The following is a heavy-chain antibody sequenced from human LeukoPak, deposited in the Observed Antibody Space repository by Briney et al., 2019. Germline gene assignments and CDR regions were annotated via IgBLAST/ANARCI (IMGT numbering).Heavy chain of an antibody. Sequence: AGSLRLSCAASGFTFKSYGMTWVRQVPGKGLEWVSSITGAGSSTKYADSVNGRFTISRDNSKNTVSLQMTGLRAEDTAVYYCARKVAVAMDLDYWGQGTMLTVSS. V-gene: IGHV3-23*01. J-gene: IGHJ4*02. D-gene: IGHD5-18*01. CDR1: GFTFKSYG. CDR3: ARKVAVAMDLDY. CDR2: ITGAGSST.